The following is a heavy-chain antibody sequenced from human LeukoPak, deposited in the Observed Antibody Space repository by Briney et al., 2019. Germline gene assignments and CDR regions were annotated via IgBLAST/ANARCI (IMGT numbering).Heavy chain of an antibody. Sequence: GGSLRLSCAASGFTFSSYSMNWVRQAPGKGLEWVSSISSSSPYIYYADSLRGRFTISRDNAKNSLYLQMNSLRAEDTAVYYCARGGVPAAMGWFDPCGQGTLVTVSS. D-gene: IGHD2-2*01. CDR2: ISSSSPYI. CDR1: GFTFSSYS. V-gene: IGHV3-21*01. J-gene: IGHJ5*02. CDR3: ARGGVPAAMGWFDP.